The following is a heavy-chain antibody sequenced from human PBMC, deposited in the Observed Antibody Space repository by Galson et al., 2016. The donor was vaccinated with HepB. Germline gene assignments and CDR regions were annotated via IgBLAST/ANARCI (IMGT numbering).Heavy chain of an antibody. D-gene: IGHD5-18*01. J-gene: IGHJ2*01. V-gene: IGHV3-30*18. CDR1: GFTFSWFG. CDR2: ILYDASDK. CDR3: AKVFRQYSYGYSGGYFDL. Sequence: SLRLSCAASGFTFSWFGMHWVRQAPGKGLEWVAAISYDGVAVILYDASDKYYADSVKGRFTISRDKSQNTLCLQMNSLRADDTAMYYCAKVFRQYSYGYSGGYFDLWGRGTLVTVSS.